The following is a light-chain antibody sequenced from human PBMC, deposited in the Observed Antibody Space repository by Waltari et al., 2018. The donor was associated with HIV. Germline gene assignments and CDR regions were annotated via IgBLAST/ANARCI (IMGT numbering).Light chain of an antibody. Sequence: IVMTLTTLSLPVPTGHPDAIVCKTSQSLLHSNGKTYFYWYHQRPGQTPQLLMYEVSNRVSGVPDRFSGSGSGTDFTLKIRRVEAEDVGFYYCMQSIEFPSFGQGTRLEIK. CDR1: QSLLHSNGKTY. CDR2: EVS. CDR3: MQSIEFPS. V-gene: IGKV2D-29*01. J-gene: IGKJ5*01.